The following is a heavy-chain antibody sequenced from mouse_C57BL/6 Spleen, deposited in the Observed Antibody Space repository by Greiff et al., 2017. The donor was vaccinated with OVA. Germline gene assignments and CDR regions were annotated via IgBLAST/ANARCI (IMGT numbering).Heavy chain of an antibody. D-gene: IGHD1-1*01. CDR3: ARNNYYGSSYWFDY. CDR2: INPNYGTT. CDR1: GYTFTSYW. J-gene: IGHJ2*01. Sequence: QVQLQQPGAELVKPGASVKMSCKASGYTFTSYWITWVKQRPGQGLEWIGVINPNYGTTSYNQKFKGKATLTVDQSSSTAYMQLNSLTSEDSAVYYCARNNYYGSSYWFDYWGQGTTLTVSS. V-gene: IGHV1-55*01.